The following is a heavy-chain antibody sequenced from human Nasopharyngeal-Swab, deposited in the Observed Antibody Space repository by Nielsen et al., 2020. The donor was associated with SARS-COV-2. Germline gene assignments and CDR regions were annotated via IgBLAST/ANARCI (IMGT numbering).Heavy chain of an antibody. CDR2: IDPSDSYT. V-gene: IGHV5-10-1*01. CDR3: ARQHVGELDY. Sequence: KVSCKGSGYSFISYWISWVRQMPGKGLEWRGRIDPSDSYTNYSPSFQGHVTISADKSISTAYLQWSSLKASDTAMYYCARQHVGELDYWGQGTLVTVSS. J-gene: IGHJ4*02. D-gene: IGHD3-10*01. CDR1: GYSFISYW.